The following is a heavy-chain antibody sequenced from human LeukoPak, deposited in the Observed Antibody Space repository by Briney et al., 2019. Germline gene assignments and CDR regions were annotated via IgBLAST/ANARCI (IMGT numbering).Heavy chain of an antibody. CDR1: GGAFNNYA. J-gene: IGHJ4*02. Sequence: ASVKVSCKTSGGAFNNYAISWLRQAPGQGLEWMGWISAYNGNTNYAQKLQGRVTMTTDTSTSTAYMELRSLRSDDTAVYYCARDLVYDSSGYPSGDYWGQGTLVTVSS. CDR2: ISAYNGNT. V-gene: IGHV1-18*01. CDR3: ARDLVYDSSGYPSGDY. D-gene: IGHD3-22*01.